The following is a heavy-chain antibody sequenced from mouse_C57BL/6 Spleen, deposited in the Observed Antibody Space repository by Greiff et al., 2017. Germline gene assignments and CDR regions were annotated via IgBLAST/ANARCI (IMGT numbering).Heavy chain of an antibody. CDR1: GYAFSSSW. CDR3: AREGKYGNYPYYYAMDY. Sequence: QVQLQQSGPELVKPGASVKISCKASGYAFSSSWMNWVQQRPGKGLEWIGRIYPGDGDTNYNGKFKGKATLTADKSSSTAYMQLSRLTSEDSAVSFCAREGKYGNYPYYYAMDYWGQGTSVTVSS. CDR2: IYPGDGDT. J-gene: IGHJ4*01. D-gene: IGHD2-1*01. V-gene: IGHV1-82*01.